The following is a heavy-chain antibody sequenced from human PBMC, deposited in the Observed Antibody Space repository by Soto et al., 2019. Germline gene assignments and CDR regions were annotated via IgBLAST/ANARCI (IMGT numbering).Heavy chain of an antibody. CDR2: ISTYNGNT. V-gene: IGHV1-18*01. CDR1: GYTITTYV. CDR3: AREQKVAESQYYYYSMDV. J-gene: IGHJ6*03. D-gene: IGHD2-15*01. Sequence: ASVKVSCKASGYTITTYVINWVQQEHEQGLEWMGWISTYNGNTKYSQKLQDRVTMTTDTSTSTAYMELKSLRSDDTAVYYCAREQKVAESQYYYYSMDVWGTGTTVTVSS.